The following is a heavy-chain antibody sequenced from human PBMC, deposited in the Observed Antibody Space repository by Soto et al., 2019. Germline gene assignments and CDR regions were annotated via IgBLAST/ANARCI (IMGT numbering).Heavy chain of an antibody. V-gene: IGHV1-46*01. CDR3: ARAVSRDDFWSGYSYYFDY. Sequence: GASVKVSCKASGYTFTSYYMHWVRQAPGQGLEWMGIINPSGGSTSYAQKFQGRVTMTRDTSTSTVYMELSSLRSEDTAVYYCARAVSRDDFWSGYSYYFDYWGQGTLVTV. CDR1: GYTFTSYY. CDR2: INPSGGST. D-gene: IGHD3-3*01. J-gene: IGHJ4*02.